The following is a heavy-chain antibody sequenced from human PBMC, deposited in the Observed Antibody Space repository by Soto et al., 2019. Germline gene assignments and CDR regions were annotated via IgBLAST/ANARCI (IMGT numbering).Heavy chain of an antibody. CDR1: GFTFSNAW. D-gene: IGHD2-15*01. CDR2: IKSKTVGGRT. Sequence: EVQLVESGGGLVKPGGSLRLSCAASGFTFSNAWMNWVRQAPGKGLEWFGRIKSKTVGGRTDYAAPGTGRFTISRDDSKITLYLQMDSLKTVDVAVYYCTYGGSSGWVSYYCDYWGQGTLVNVSS. CDR3: TYGGSSGWVSYYCDY. J-gene: IGHJ4*02. V-gene: IGHV3-15*07.